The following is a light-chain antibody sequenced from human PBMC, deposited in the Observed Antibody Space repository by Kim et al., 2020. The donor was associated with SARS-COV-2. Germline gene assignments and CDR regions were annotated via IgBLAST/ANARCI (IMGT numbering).Light chain of an antibody. J-gene: IGLJ3*02. CDR1: SSDVGGYNY. CDR3: SSYTISYTWV. Sequence: QSALTQPASVSGSPGQSITISCTGTSSDVGGYNYVYWYQQNPGKAPKLMIYDVTKRPSGVSNRFSGSKSGNTASLTISGLQAEDEADYYCSSYTISYTWVFGGGTQLTVL. CDR2: DVT. V-gene: IGLV2-14*01.